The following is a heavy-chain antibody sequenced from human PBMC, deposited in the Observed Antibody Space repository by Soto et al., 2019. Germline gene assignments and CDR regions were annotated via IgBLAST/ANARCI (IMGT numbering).Heavy chain of an antibody. V-gene: IGHV1-3*01. J-gene: IGHJ4*02. Sequence: QVQLVQSGAEVKKPGASVKVSCKASGYTFTSYAMHWVRQAPGQRLEWMGWINAGNGNTKYSQKFQGRVTITRDTAAGTAYMELSSLRSEDTAVYYCARASVGATPMDYWGQGTLVTVSS. D-gene: IGHD1-26*01. CDR3: ARASVGATPMDY. CDR1: GYTFTSYA. CDR2: INAGNGNT.